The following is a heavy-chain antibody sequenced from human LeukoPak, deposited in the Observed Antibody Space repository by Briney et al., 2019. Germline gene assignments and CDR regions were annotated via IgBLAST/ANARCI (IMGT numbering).Heavy chain of an antibody. CDR1: GFTFSSYS. J-gene: IGHJ6*02. V-gene: IGHV3-21*01. CDR3: ARRPGYYYYGMDV. CDR2: ISSSSSYI. Sequence: GGSLRLSCAASGFTFSSYSMNWVRQAPGKGLEWVSSISSSSSYIYYADSVRGRFTISRDNAKNSLYLQMNSLRAEDTAVYYCARRPGYYYYGMDVWGQGTTVTVSS.